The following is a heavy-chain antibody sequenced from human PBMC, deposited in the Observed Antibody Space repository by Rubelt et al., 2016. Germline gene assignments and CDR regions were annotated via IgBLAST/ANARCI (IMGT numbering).Heavy chain of an antibody. V-gene: IGHV1-18*01. CDR2: ISTYNGNT. CDR1: GYTFTSYG. J-gene: IGHJ6*02. Sequence: QVQLVQSGAEVKKPGASVKVSCKASGYTFTSYGISWVRQAPGQGLEWMGWISTYNGNTDYAQKLQGRITVTTDTPTGTVYMERRSLRSDDTAMYYCASDYGVGGQGTTVTVS. CDR3: ASDYGV. D-gene: IGHD3-10*01.